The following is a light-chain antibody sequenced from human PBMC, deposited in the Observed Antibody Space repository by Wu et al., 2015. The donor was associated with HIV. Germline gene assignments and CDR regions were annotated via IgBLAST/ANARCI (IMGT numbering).Light chain of an antibody. Sequence: DIQMTQSPSTLSASVGDRVTITCRASQNINYWLAWYQQKPGKVPKLLIFNTSNLESGVPSRFSGSGSGTDFTLTISSLQPDDFATHFCQQYDSYPYTFGQGTNLEIK. V-gene: IGKV1-5*03. CDR1: QNINYW. CDR3: QQYDSYPYT. J-gene: IGKJ2*01. CDR2: NTS.